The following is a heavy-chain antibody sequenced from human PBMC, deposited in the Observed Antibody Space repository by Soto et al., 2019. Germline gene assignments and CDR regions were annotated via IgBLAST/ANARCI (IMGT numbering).Heavy chain of an antibody. Sequence: SGPTVVNPPETLTLTCTVSWLSVSKGRLGGGWIRQPRVRALEWLAHSCANDDKSFSTSVKRGLTISKDTSRSQVVLTMTNMDPVDSATYYYAVIKDCTRTECYLAALDAWGQGTLVTVSS. V-gene: IGHV2-26*01. D-gene: IGHD2-8*01. CDR2: SCANDDK. CDR3: AVIKDCTRTECYLAALDA. CDR1: WLSVSKGRLG. J-gene: IGHJ5*02.